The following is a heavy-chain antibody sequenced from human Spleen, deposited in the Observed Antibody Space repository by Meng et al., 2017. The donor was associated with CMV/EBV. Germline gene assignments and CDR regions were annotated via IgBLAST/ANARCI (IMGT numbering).Heavy chain of an antibody. Sequence: GESLKISCAAPGFTFSSYGMHWVRQAPGKGLEWVTNIKPDGSETYYADFVKGRFTISRDNSKNTLDLQMNRLRAEDTAVYYCARGYYYDSSGYYRTLDYWGQGTLVTVSS. J-gene: IGHJ4*02. V-gene: IGHV3-30*02. CDR2: IKPDGSET. CDR1: GFTFSSYG. CDR3: ARGYYYDSSGYYRTLDY. D-gene: IGHD3-22*01.